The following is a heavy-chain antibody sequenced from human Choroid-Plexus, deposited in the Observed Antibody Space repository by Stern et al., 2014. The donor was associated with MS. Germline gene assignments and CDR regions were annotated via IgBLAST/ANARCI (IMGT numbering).Heavy chain of an antibody. V-gene: IGHV3-21*01. CDR1: GFTFSSYS. J-gene: IGHJ4*02. CDR2: ISGNGAYI. Sequence: EDQLVESGGGLVKPGGSLRLSCAASGFTFSSYSMHWVRQAPGKGLEWVSSISGNGAYIYYTDSLKGQVTISRDNTKDSLYLQMNSLRAEDTAVYYCARSGTVTTKFDFWGQGTLVTVSS. D-gene: IGHD4-17*01. CDR3: ARSGTVTTKFDF.